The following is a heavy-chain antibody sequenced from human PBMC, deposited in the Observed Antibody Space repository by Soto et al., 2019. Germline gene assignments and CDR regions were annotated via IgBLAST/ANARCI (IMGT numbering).Heavy chain of an antibody. CDR2: IRDSGSYT. CDR1: GFTFSDYY. V-gene: IGHV3-11*06. J-gene: IGHJ4*02. D-gene: IGHD6-19*01. Sequence: QVQLVESGGGLVKPGGSLRLSCAASGFTFSDYYMSWIRQAPGKGLEWISYIRDSGSYTNYADSVKGRFTISRDNAKKSLYLQMNSLRAEDTAVYYCARERGLRSGWYPDYWGQGTLVTVSS. CDR3: ARERGLRSGWYPDY.